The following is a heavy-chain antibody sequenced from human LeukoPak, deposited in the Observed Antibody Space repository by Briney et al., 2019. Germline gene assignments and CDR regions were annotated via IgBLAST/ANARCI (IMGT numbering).Heavy chain of an antibody. CDR2: ITGSGGST. Sequence: PGGSLRLSCAASGFTFSSYAMSWVRQAPRRGLEWVSAITGSGGSTYYADSVKGRFTVSRDNSKNTLYLQINSLRVEDTAVYYCAKTTQFSGSYLDCWGQGTLVTVSS. CDR1: GFTFSSYA. J-gene: IGHJ4*02. D-gene: IGHD1-26*01. V-gene: IGHV3-23*01. CDR3: AKTTQFSGSYLDC.